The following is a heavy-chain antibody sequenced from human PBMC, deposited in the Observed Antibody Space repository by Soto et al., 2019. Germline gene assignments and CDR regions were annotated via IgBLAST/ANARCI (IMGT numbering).Heavy chain of an antibody. Sequence: GGSLRLSCAASGFMFSAYTMNWVRQAPGRGLDWLSSISDDSSYIDYADSLRGRCTVYRDNARNSLYLQIDSLGVEVTAVYYCATPYYFNRWGPGTLVTVSS. CDR2: ISDDSSYI. CDR1: GFMFSAYT. CDR3: ATPYYFNR. D-gene: IGHD3-22*01. J-gene: IGHJ5*02. V-gene: IGHV3-21*06.